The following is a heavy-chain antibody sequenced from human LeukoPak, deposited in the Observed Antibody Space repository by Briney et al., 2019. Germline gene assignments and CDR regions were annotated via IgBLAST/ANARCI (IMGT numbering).Heavy chain of an antibody. Sequence: NPSETLSLTCAVYGGSFSGYYWSWIRQPPGKGLEWIGEINHSGSTNYNPSLKSRVTISVDTSKNQFSLKLSSVAAADTAVYYCARDQSDSGHFDYWGQGTLVTVSS. CDR3: ARDQSDSGHFDY. CDR1: GGSFSGYY. V-gene: IGHV4-34*01. D-gene: IGHD3-22*01. J-gene: IGHJ4*02. CDR2: INHSGST.